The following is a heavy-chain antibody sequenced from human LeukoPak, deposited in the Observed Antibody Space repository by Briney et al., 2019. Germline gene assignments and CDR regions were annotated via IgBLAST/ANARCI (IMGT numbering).Heavy chain of an antibody. Sequence: ASVKVSCKASGYTFTGYYMHWVRQAPGQGLEWMGWINPNSGGTNYAQKFQGRVTMTRDTSISTAYMELSRLRSDDTAVYYCATVTSYYYYYYMDVWGKGTTVTVSS. V-gene: IGHV1-2*02. CDR1: GYTFTGYY. D-gene: IGHD4-17*01. CDR3: ATVTSYYYYYYMDV. CDR2: INPNSGGT. J-gene: IGHJ6*03.